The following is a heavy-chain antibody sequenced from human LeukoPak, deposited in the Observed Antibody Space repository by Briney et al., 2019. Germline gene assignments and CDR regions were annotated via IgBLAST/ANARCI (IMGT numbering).Heavy chain of an antibody. J-gene: IGHJ4*02. CDR3: AIDPSYCSSTSCPSNFDY. V-gene: IGHV1-46*01. CDR2: INPSGGST. Sequence: ASVKVSCKASGYTFTSYYMHWVRQAPGQGLEWMGIINPSGGSTSYAQKFQGRVTMTRDTSTSTVYIELSSLRSEDTAVYYCAIDPSYCSSTSCPSNFDYWGQGTLVTVSS. D-gene: IGHD2-2*01. CDR1: GYTFTSYY.